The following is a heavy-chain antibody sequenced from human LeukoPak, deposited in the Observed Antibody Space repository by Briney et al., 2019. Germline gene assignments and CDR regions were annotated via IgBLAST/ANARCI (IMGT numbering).Heavy chain of an antibody. D-gene: IGHD2-2*01. CDR1: GSTVSKDC. J-gene: IGHJ4*02. Sequence: GGSLSPFCPASGSTVSKDCTHSVRQAPGKGLVWVARINSDGSTTNYADSVKGRFTISRDNAKNTLYLQMNSLRAEDTAVYYGSRLMPPSDWWRQGTLVTVSS. CDR2: INSDGSTT. CDR3: SRLMPPSDW. V-gene: IGHV3-74*01.